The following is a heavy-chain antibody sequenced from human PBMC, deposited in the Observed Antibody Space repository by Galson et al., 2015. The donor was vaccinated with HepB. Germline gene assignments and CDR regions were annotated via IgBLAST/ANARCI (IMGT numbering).Heavy chain of an antibody. CDR1: GFTFTSYA. Sequence: SLRLSCAASGFTFTSYAMSWVRQAPGKGLEWVSAISASGGGTYSADSVKGRFTISRDNSQNTLYLQMNSLRAEDTAVYYCATGETRTRIAARLDYWGQGTLVTVSS. CDR3: ATGETRTRIAARLDY. D-gene: IGHD6-6*01. CDR2: ISASGGGT. J-gene: IGHJ4*02. V-gene: IGHV3-23*01.